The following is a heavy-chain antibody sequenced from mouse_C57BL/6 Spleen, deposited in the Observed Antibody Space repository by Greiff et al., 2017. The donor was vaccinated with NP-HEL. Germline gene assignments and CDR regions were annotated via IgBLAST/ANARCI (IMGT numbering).Heavy chain of an antibody. Sequence: VQLQQSGAELVRPGTSVKVSCKASGYAFTNYLIEWVKQRPGQGLEWIGVINPGSGGTNYNEKFKGKATLTADKSSSTAYMQLSNLTSEDSAVYFCALIPFAYWGQGTLVTVSA. CDR2: INPGSGGT. J-gene: IGHJ3*01. V-gene: IGHV1-54*01. CDR3: ALIPFAY. CDR1: GYAFTNYL.